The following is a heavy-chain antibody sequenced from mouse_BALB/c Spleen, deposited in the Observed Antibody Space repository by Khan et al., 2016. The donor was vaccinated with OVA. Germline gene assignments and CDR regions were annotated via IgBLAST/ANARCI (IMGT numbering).Heavy chain of an antibody. CDR1: GFTFSDYY. Sequence: EVELVESGGGLVQPGGSLKLSCATSGFTFSDYYMYWVRQTPEKRLEWVAYISNRGTTTYYPDTLRGRFTISRDNAKNTLSLQLSRLKSEDTAIYYCAREGEHGGLAYWGQGTLVTVSA. D-gene: IGHD1-1*02. CDR3: AREGEHGGLAY. V-gene: IGHV5-12*02. J-gene: IGHJ3*01. CDR2: ISNRGTTT.